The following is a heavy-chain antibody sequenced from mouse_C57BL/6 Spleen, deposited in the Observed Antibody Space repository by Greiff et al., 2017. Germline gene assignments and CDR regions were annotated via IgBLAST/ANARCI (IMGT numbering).Heavy chain of an antibody. J-gene: IGHJ2*01. CDR2: IYPGDGDT. CDR1: GYAFSSSW. D-gene: IGHD2-13*01. Sequence: VQLQESGPELVKPGASVKISCKASGYAFSSSWMNWVKQRPGKGLEWIGRIYPGDGDTNYNRKFKGKATLTADKSSSTAYMQLSSLTSEDSAVYFCERQPAEDSGDDGDSGYWGQGTTLTVSS. V-gene: IGHV1-82*01. CDR3: ERQPAEDSGDDGDSGY.